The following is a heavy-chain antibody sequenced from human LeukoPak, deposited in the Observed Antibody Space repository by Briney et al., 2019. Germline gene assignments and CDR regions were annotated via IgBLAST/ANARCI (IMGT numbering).Heavy chain of an antibody. CDR1: GGSFSGYY. J-gene: IGHJ5*02. D-gene: IGHD5-24*01. CDR2: INHSGST. Sequence: KPSETLSLTCAVYGGSFSGYYWSWIRQPPGKGLEWIGEINHSGSTNYNPSLKSRVTISVDTSKNQFSLKLSSVTAADTAVYYCARDYRRDGYNYWFDPWGQGTLVTVSS. V-gene: IGHV4-34*01. CDR3: ARDYRRDGYNYWFDP.